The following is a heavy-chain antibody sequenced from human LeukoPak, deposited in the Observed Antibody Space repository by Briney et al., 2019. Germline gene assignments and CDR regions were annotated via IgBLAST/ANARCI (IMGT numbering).Heavy chain of an antibody. D-gene: IGHD3-9*01. CDR2: INPSGGST. CDR1: GYTFTSYY. Sequence: ASVKVSCKASGYTFTSYYMHWVRQAPGQGLEWMGIINPSGGSTSYAQKFQGRVTMNRDTSTSTVYMELSSLRSEDTAVYYCARGESNYDILTGYLDYWGQGTLVTVSS. J-gene: IGHJ4*02. CDR3: ARGESNYDILTGYLDY. V-gene: IGHV1-46*03.